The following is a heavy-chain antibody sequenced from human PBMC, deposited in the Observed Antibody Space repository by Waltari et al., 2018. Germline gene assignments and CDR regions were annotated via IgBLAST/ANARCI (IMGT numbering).Heavy chain of an antibody. CDR3: ARQIGSRRGGWYFDF. V-gene: IGHV4-39*01. J-gene: IGHJ2*01. CDR2: LFSTGTS. D-gene: IGHD2-15*01. Sequence: QPQLQESGPGLLRPSETLSVTCTVSPDSIGTPGYFWGWIRQPPGKGLEWVGSLFSTGTSFINPSLKSQVTMSMDTSKNAFSLKVLSVTATDTAVYYCARQIGSRRGGWYFDFWGRGTLVTVSS. CDR1: PDSIGTPGYF.